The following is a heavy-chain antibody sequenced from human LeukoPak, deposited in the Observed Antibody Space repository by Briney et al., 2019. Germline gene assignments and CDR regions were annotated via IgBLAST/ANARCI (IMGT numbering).Heavy chain of an antibody. V-gene: IGHV3-23*01. J-gene: IGHJ4*02. CDR2: ISNSGDST. CDR1: GFTFSTYA. CDR3: AKASHDYGDPPFDY. D-gene: IGHD4-17*01. Sequence: GGSLRLSCAASGFTFSTYAMSWVRQAPGEGLQWVSGISNSGDSTYYLDSVKGRFTISRDNSKNTLHLQMSSLRAEDTAVYYCAKASHDYGDPPFDYWGQGTLVTVSS.